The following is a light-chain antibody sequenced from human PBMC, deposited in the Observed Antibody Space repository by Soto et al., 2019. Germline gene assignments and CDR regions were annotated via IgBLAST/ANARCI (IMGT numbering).Light chain of an antibody. CDR2: GAS. V-gene: IGKV3D-20*02. Sequence: EIVLTQFPDTLSLSPGERATLSCRASQSVSSSSLAWYQQKRGQAPRLLIHGASTRATGIPDRFSGSGSGTDFTLTISSLEPEDFGVYFCHQRNKFGQGTRLEIK. CDR1: QSVSSSS. J-gene: IGKJ5*01. CDR3: HQRNK.